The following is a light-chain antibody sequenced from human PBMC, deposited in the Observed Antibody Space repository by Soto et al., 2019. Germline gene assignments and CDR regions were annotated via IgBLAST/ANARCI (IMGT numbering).Light chain of an antibody. V-gene: IGLV2-8*01. CDR2: EVT. CDR1: GSDVGGYNF. CDR3: ASYAGGNQV. Sequence: QSVLTQPPSASGSPARSVTISCTGTGSDVGGYNFVSWYQHHPGKAPKLMIYEVTRRPSGVPDRFSGSKSANTASLTVSGLLAEDEADYYCASYAGGNQVFGTGTKVTVL. J-gene: IGLJ1*01.